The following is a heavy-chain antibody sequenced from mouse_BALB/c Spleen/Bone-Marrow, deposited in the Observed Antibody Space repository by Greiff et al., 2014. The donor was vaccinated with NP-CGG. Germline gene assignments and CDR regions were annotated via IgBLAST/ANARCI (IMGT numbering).Heavy chain of an antibody. CDR3: TIRYYAMDY. D-gene: IGHD1-1*01. V-gene: IGHV1-4*01. J-gene: IGHJ4*01. CDR1: GYTFTRYT. Sequence: VQLQQSGAELARPGASVKMSCQASGYTFTRYTMHWEKQRPGQGLEWIGYIIPNSGYSNYNQKFKDKATLTADKSSSTAYMQLSSLTSEDSAVYYCTIRYYAMDYWGQGTSVTVSS. CDR2: IIPNSGYS.